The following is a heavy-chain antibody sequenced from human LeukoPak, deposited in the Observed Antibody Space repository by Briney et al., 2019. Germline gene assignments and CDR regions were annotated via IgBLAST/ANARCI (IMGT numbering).Heavy chain of an antibody. J-gene: IGHJ4*02. V-gene: IGHV3-53*01. D-gene: IGHD3-9*01. CDR3: APPAAALRYFDWLLSY. Sequence: PGGSLRLSCAASGFTVSSNYMSWVRQAPGKGLEWVSVIYSGGSTYYADSVKGRFTISRDNSKNTLYLQMNSLRAEDTAVYYCAPPAAALRYFDWLLSYWGQGTLVTVSS. CDR2: IYSGGST. CDR1: GFTVSSNY.